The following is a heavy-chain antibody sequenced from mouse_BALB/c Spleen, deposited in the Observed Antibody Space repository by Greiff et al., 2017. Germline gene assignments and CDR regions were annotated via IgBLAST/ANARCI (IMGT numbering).Heavy chain of an antibody. J-gene: IGHJ4*01. V-gene: IGHV2-9*02. CDR1: GFSLTSYG. CDR3: ARDQGDGNYDAMDY. Sequence: VQLQESGPGLVAPSQSLSITCTVSGFSLTSYGVHWVRQPPGKGLEWLGVIWAGGSTNYNSALMSRLSISKDNSKSQVFLKMNSLQTDDTAMYYCARDQGDGNYDAMDYWGQGTSVTVSS. D-gene: IGHD2-1*01. CDR2: IWAGGST.